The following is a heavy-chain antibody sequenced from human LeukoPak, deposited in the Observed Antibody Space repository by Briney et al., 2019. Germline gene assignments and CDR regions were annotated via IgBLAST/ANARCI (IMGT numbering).Heavy chain of an antibody. J-gene: IGHJ4*02. CDR2: INHSGST. D-gene: IGHD5-24*01. CDR3: ARRDGYSRTYFDY. V-gene: IGHV4-34*01. CDR1: GGSFSGYY. Sequence: SETLSLTCAAYGGSFSGYYWSWIRQPPGKGLEWIGEINHSGSTNYNPSLKSRVTISVDTSKNQFSLKLSSVTAADTAVYYCARRDGYSRTYFDYWGQGTLVTVSS.